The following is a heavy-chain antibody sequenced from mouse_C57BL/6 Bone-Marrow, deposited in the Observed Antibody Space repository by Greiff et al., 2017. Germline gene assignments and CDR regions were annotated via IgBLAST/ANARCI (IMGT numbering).Heavy chain of an antibody. D-gene: IGHD3-3*01. Sequence: EVKVEESGGGLVQPGGTMKLACAASGFTFSDAWMDWVRQSPEKGLEWVAEIRNKANNHATYYAESVKGRFTISSDDSKSSVYLQMNSLRAEDTGIYYCTRNRGPYFDCWGHGSTLTV. CDR2: IRNKANNHAT. CDR1: GFTFSDAW. V-gene: IGHV6-6*01. CDR3: TRNRGPYFDC. J-gene: IGHJ2*01.